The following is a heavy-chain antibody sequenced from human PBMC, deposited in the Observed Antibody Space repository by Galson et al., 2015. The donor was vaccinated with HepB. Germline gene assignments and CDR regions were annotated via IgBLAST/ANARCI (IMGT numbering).Heavy chain of an antibody. CDR1: GFTFSSYA. V-gene: IGHV3-23*01. J-gene: IGHJ4*02. CDR2: IRRGGGSI. Sequence: SLRLSCAASGFTFSSYAMSWVRQAPGKGLECCSAIRRGGGSIYYADSVKGRFTISRDNSKNTLSLQMNSLRAEDTAVYYCAKSGLVSKCFDYWGQGTLGPVSS. D-gene: IGHD5/OR15-5a*01. CDR3: AKSGLVSKCFDY.